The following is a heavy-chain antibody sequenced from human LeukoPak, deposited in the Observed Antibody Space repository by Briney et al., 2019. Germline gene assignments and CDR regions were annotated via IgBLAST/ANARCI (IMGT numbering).Heavy chain of an antibody. CDR1: GFTFSKYG. D-gene: IGHD5-12*01. CDR2: ISYDGNDK. V-gene: IGHV3-30*18. J-gene: IGHJ4*02. CDR3: AKDAIIVATIREIDS. Sequence: GWSLRLSCAASGFTFSKYGMYWVRQAPGKGLEWVTFISYDGNDKYYGDSVKGRFTISRDNSKNTLYLQMNSLRPEDTAVYYCAKDAIIVATIREIDSWGQGTLVTVSS.